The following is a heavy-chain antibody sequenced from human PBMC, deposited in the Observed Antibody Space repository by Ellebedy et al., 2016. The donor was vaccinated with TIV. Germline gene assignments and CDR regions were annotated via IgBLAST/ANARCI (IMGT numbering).Heavy chain of an antibody. J-gene: IGHJ4*02. CDR2: ISWDGGST. Sequence: GESLKISXAASGFTFDDYTMHWVRQAPGKGLEWVSLISWDGGSTYYADSVKGRFTISRDNSKNSLYLQMNSLRTEDTALYYCAKGHVDTAMFPFDYWGQGTLVTVSS. V-gene: IGHV3-43*01. CDR3: AKGHVDTAMFPFDY. CDR1: GFTFDDYT. D-gene: IGHD5-18*01.